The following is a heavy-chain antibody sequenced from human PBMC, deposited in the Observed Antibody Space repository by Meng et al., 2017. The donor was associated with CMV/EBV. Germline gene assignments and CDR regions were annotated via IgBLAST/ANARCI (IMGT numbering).Heavy chain of an antibody. CDR2: MNPNSGNT. CDR1: GYTFTSHD. D-gene: IGHD2-2*01. Sequence: ASVKVSCKASGYTFTSHDINWVRQATGQGLEWMGWMNPNSGNTGYAQKFQGRVIITRNTSISTAYMKLSSLRSDDTAVYYCARGRLIVVVPAAIAGVRIAAALSMDVWGQGTTVTVSS. CDR3: ARGRLIVVVPAAIAGVRIAAALSMDV. J-gene: IGHJ6*02. V-gene: IGHV1-8*03.